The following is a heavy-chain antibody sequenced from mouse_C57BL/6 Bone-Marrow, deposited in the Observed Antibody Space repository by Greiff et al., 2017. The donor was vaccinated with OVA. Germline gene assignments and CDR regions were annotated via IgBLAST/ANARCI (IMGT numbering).Heavy chain of an antibody. CDR2: INPGSGGT. Sequence: QVQLQQSGAELVRPGTSVKVSCKASGYAFTNYLIEWVKQRPGQGLEWIGVINPGSGGTNYNEKFKGKATLTADKSSSTAYMQLISLTSEDSAVYFCARYDGYYFDYWGQGTTLTVSS. CDR1: GYAFTNYL. J-gene: IGHJ2*01. D-gene: IGHD2-3*01. V-gene: IGHV1-54*01. CDR3: ARYDGYYFDY.